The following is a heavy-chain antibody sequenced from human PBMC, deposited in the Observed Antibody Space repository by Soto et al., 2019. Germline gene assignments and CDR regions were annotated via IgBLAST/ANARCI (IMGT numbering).Heavy chain of an antibody. D-gene: IGHD1-26*01. CDR2: IWYDGSNK. V-gene: IGHV3-33*01. CDR3: ARTHQMRWALHYYDSDMDV. Sequence: QVQLVESGGGVVQPGRSLRLSCAASGFTFSSYGMHWVRQAPGKGLEWVAVIWYDGSNKYYADSVKGRFTISRDNSKNXMXXQMNSLGAEDTAVYYCARTHQMRWALHYYDSDMDVWCQGTTVTVSS. CDR1: GFTFSSYG. J-gene: IGHJ6*02.